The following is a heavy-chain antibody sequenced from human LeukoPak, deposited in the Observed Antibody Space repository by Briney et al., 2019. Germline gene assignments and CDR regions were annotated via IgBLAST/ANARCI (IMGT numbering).Heavy chain of an antibody. CDR3: ASYLSAAGLRTVDWFDP. CDR2: ISSSSSYI. D-gene: IGHD6-13*01. V-gene: IGHV3-21*01. J-gene: IGHJ5*02. Sequence: GGSLRLSCAASGFTFSSYSMNWVRQAPGKGLEWVSSISSSSSYIYYADSVKGRFTISRDNAKNSLYLQMNSLRAEDTAVYYCASYLSAAGLRTVDWFDPWGQGTLVTVSS. CDR1: GFTFSSYS.